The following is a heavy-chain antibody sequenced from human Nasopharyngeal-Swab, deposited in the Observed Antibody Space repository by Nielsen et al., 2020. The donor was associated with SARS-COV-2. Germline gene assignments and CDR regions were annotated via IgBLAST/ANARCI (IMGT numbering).Heavy chain of an antibody. J-gene: IGHJ4*02. Sequence: GESLKISCAASGFTFTGYDIHWVRQAPGKGLEWVAVISYDGSTKYYADSVKGRFTVSRDNSKNTLYLQMNSLRAEDTAVYYCARGIIAAAEDWGQGTLVTVSS. V-gene: IGHV3-30-3*01. D-gene: IGHD6-13*01. CDR3: ARGIIAAAED. CDR1: GFTFTGYD. CDR2: ISYDGSTK.